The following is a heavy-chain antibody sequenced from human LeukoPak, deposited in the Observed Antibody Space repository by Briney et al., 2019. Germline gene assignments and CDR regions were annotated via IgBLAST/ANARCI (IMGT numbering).Heavy chain of an antibody. D-gene: IGHD6-13*01. CDR2: INHSGST. CDR1: GGSFSGYY. V-gene: IGHV4-34*01. Sequence: SETLSLTCAVYGGSFSGYYWSWIRQPPGKGLEWIGEINHSGSTNYNPSLKSRVTISVDTSKNQFSLKLSSVTAADTAVYYCASSRPVGSSLLDAFDIWGQGTTVTVSS. CDR3: ASSRPVGSSLLDAFDI. J-gene: IGHJ3*02.